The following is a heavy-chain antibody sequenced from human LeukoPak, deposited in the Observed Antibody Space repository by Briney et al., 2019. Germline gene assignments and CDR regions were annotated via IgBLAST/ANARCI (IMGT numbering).Heavy chain of an antibody. J-gene: IGHJ4*02. D-gene: IGHD3-10*01. CDR2: IYYSGST. Sequence: SETLSLTCTVSGGSISSYYWSWIRQPPGKGLEWIGYIYYSGSTNYNLSLKSRVTISVGTSKNQFSLKLSSVTAADTAVYYCASGTEDYGSGSYYLYYWGQGTLVTVSS. CDR1: GGSISSYY. CDR3: ASGTEDYGSGSYYLYY. V-gene: IGHV4-59*01.